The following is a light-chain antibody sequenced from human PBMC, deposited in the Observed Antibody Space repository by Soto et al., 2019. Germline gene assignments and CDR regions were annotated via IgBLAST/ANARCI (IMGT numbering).Light chain of an antibody. CDR3: QTWVTGIQV. CDR1: SGHSSYA. J-gene: IGLJ2*01. Sequence: QLVLTQSPSASASLGASVKLTCTLSSGHSSYAIAWHQQRPEKGPRYLMKLNSDGSHSKGDGIPDRFSGYSAGAERYLTISSLQSEDEADYYCQTWVTGIQVFGGGTKLTFL. V-gene: IGLV4-69*01. CDR2: LNSDGSH.